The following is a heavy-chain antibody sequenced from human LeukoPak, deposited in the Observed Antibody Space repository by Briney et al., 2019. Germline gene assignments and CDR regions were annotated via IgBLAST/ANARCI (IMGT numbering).Heavy chain of an antibody. CDR2: IHQDGSDK. CDR1: GFTFSRCW. V-gene: IGHV3-7*01. D-gene: IGHD3-3*01. CDR3: ASEIIFGSFDY. J-gene: IGHJ4*02. Sequence: QAGGSLRLSCAASGFTFSRCWMSWVRQAPGKGLEWVANIHQDGSDKYYVDSVKGRFTISRDNSKNTLYLQMNSLRAEDTAVYYCASEIIFGSFDYWGQGTLVTVSS.